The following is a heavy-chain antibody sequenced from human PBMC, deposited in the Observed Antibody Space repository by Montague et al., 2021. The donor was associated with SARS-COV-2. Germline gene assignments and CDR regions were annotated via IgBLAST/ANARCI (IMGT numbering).Heavy chain of an antibody. Sequence: SETLSLTCTISGGSFSNYDSNWIRQPPGTGLEWVGEGNQSGTTISNPSVKIGGTVSEDKAKNQFYLWLNSVTAADTAVYDCARGRRPVGVPGAGPAGRAFDIWGQGTMVTVSS. V-gene: IGHV4-34*01. CDR1: GGSFSNYD. CDR2: GNQSGTT. J-gene: IGHJ3*02. CDR3: ARGRRPVGVPGAGPAGRAFDI. D-gene: IGHD1-26*01.